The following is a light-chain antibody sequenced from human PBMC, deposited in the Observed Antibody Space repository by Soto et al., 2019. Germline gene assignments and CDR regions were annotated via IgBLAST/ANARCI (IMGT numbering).Light chain of an antibody. Sequence: DIQMTQSPSALSASVGDTVTVTCRASQAIGDHLALFQQQPGKVPQRLIYSVSTLHTGAPSRFSGSGSETDFTLTITNLQPEDFASYFCLQHYTYPPTFGGGT. CDR2: SVS. CDR1: QAIGDH. V-gene: IGKV1-17*03. CDR3: LQHYTYPPT. J-gene: IGKJ4*01.